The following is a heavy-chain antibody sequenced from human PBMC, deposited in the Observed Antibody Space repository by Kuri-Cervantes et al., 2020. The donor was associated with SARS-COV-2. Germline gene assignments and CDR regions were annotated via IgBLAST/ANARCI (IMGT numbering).Heavy chain of an antibody. CDR2: ISAYNGNT. Sequence: ASVKVSCKASGGTFSSYAISWVRQAPGQGLEWMGWISAYNGNTNYAQKLQGRVTMTTDTSTSTAYMELRSLRSEDTAVYYCATGSPLVLTNWFDPWGQGTLVTVSS. J-gene: IGHJ5*02. CDR1: GGTFSSYA. D-gene: IGHD2-8*01. V-gene: IGHV1-18*01. CDR3: ATGSPLVLTNWFDP.